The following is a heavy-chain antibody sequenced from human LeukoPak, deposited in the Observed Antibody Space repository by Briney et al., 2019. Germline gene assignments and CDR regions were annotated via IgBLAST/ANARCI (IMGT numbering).Heavy chain of an antibody. D-gene: IGHD3-10*01. J-gene: IGHJ5*02. V-gene: IGHV4-38-2*01. CDR1: GYSISSGYY. CDR3: ASGYGSGSYYDEHWFDP. Sequence: SETLSLTCAVSGYSISSGYYWGWIRQPPGKGLEWIGSIYHSGSTYYNPSLKSRVTISVDTSKNQLSLKLSSVTAADTAVYYCASGYGSGSYYDEHWFDPWGQGTLVTVSS. CDR2: IYHSGST.